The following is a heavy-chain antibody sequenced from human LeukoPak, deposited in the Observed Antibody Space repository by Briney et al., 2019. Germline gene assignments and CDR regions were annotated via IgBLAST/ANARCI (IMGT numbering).Heavy chain of an antibody. V-gene: IGHV4-61*02. Sequence: SQTLSLTCTVSGGSISSGSYYWSWIRQPAGKGLEWIVRIYTSGSTNYNPSLKSRVTISVDTSKNQFSLKLSSVTAADTAVYYCARVPRYSSSWYFDYWGQGTLVTVSS. J-gene: IGHJ4*02. D-gene: IGHD6-13*01. CDR3: ARVPRYSSSWYFDY. CDR1: GGSISSGSYY. CDR2: IYTSGST.